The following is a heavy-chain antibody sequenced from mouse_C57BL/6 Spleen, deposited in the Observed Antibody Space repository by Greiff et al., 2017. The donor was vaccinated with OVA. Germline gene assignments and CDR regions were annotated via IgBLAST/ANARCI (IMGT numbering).Heavy chain of an antibody. J-gene: IGHJ2*01. V-gene: IGHV1-52*01. CDR3: ASDYDGYFDY. Sequence: QVQLQQPGAELVRPGSSVKLSCKASGYTFTSYWMHWVKQRPIQGLEWIGNIDPSDSETHYNQKFKDKATLTVDKSSITAYMQLNSLTSDDSTVYYCASDYDGYFDYWGQGTTLTVSS. D-gene: IGHD2-3*01. CDR2: IDPSDSET. CDR1: GYTFTSYW.